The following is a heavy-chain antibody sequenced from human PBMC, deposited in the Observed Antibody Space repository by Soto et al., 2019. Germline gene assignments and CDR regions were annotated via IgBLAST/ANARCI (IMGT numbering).Heavy chain of an antibody. D-gene: IGHD1-26*01. CDR1: GGTFSSYP. V-gene: IGHV1-69*01. CDR2: IIPFFGTS. Sequence: QVQLVQSGAEVKKPGSSVKVSCEASGGTFSSYPINWVRHAPGQGLEWMGGIIPFFGTSNYAEKFQGRVTITADDSTSTAYMELRSLRSEDTAVYYCERVGHITNYGMAVWGQGTTVTVSS. CDR3: ERVGHITNYGMAV. J-gene: IGHJ6*02.